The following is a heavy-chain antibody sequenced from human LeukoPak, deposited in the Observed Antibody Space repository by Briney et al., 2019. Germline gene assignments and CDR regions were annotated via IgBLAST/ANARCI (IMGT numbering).Heavy chain of an antibody. CDR1: GFTFSSYG. CDR3: ARDLSGVAGYTYGRGIDY. CDR2: IKKDGSEK. J-gene: IGHJ4*02. V-gene: IGHV3-7*01. D-gene: IGHD5-18*01. Sequence: GGSLRLSCAASGFTFSSYGMSWVRQAPGKGLEWVANIKKDGSEKYYVDSVKGRFTISRDNAKTSLYLQMNSLRAEDTAVYYCARDLSGVAGYTYGRGIDYWGQGTLVTVSS.